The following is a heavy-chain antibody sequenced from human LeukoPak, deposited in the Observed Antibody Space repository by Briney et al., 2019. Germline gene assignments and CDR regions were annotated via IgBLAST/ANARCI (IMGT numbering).Heavy chain of an antibody. CDR3: ARSGGST. V-gene: IGHV3-21*01. J-gene: IGHJ4*02. Sequence: PGGSLRLSCAASGFTFINYRMNWVRQAPGKGLEWVSSISTSRSYIYYADSVKGRFTISRDNAKNSLYLQMNSLRAEDTAVYYCARSGGSTGGQGTLVTVSS. CDR2: ISTSRSYI. D-gene: IGHD2-2*01. CDR1: GFTFINYR.